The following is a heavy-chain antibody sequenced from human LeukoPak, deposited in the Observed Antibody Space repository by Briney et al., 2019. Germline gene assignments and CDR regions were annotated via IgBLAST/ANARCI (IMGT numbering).Heavy chain of an antibody. D-gene: IGHD6-13*01. CDR2: ISSNGGST. V-gene: IGHV3-64*01. CDR3: ARGPYSSAAAKLKFDY. Sequence: GGSLRLSCAASGFTFSSYAMHWVRQAPGKGLEYVSAISSNGGSTYYANSVKGRFTISRDNSKNTLYLQMGSLRAEDMAVYYCARGPYSSAAAKLKFDYWGQGTLVTASS. J-gene: IGHJ4*02. CDR1: GFTFSSYA.